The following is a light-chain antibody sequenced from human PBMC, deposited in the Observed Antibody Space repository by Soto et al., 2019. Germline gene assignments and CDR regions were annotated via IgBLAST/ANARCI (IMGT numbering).Light chain of an antibody. CDR1: QYIGIY. Sequence: DIQMTQSPSSLSASVGDRVTITCRASQYIGIYLNWYQKKPGKAPKVLIQAASRVQSGVPSTFSASGSGTDFALTISSLQPEDFATYYCHQTYANPWTFGQGTKVE. V-gene: IGKV1-39*01. J-gene: IGKJ1*01. CDR3: HQTYANPWT. CDR2: AAS.